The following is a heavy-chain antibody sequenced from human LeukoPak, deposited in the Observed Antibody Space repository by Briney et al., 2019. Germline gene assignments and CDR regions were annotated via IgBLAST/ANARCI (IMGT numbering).Heavy chain of an antibody. J-gene: IGHJ4*02. CDR1: GYTFTSYG. V-gene: IGHV1-18*01. CDR2: ISAYNGNT. D-gene: IGHD3-22*01. Sequence: ASVKVSCKASGYTFTSYGISWVRQGPGQRLEWMGWISAYNGNTNYAQNLQGRVNMTTDTSTSTAYMELRSLRSDDTAVYYCASSYYDSSGPDYWGQGTLVTVSS. CDR3: ASSYYDSSGPDY.